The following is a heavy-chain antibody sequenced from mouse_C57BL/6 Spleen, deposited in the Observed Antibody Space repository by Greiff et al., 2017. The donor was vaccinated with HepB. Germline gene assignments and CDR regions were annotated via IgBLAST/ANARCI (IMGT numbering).Heavy chain of an antibody. J-gene: IGHJ4*01. D-gene: IGHD2-5*01. CDR3: ARRGSNYDAMDY. CDR1: GYTFTSYW. Sequence: QVQLKQSGTELVKPGASVKLSCKASGYTFTSYWMHWVKQRPGQGLEWIGNINPSNGGTNYNEKFKSKATLTVDKSSSTAYMQLSSLTSEDSAVYYCARRGSNYDAMDYWGQGTSVTVSS. V-gene: IGHV1-53*01. CDR2: INPSNGGT.